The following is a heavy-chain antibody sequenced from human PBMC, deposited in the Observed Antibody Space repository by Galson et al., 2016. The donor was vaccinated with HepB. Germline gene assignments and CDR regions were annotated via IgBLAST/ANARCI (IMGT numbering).Heavy chain of an antibody. CDR2: TKRDGSET. CDR3: VRDGSSDWHFDY. J-gene: IGHJ4*02. V-gene: IGHV3-7*01. Sequence: SLRLSCAASGFSISNYWMSWIRQAPGKGLEWVANTKRDGSETYYVDSVVSRFTISRDNAKDSIHLQMNSLRAEDSAVYYCVRDGSSDWHFDYWGQGSLVTVSS. D-gene: IGHD6-19*01. CDR1: GFSISNYW.